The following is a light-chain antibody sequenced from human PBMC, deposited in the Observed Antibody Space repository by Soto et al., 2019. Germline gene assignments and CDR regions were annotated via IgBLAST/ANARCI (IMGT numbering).Light chain of an antibody. J-gene: IGKJ1*01. CDR1: QSVSNNY. V-gene: IGKV3-20*01. Sequence: EIALTQSPGTLSLSPGERATLSCRASQSVSNNYLAWYQQKPGQAPRLLIHGASNRATGIPDRFSGSGSGTDFTLTITRLEPEDFAVYYCQQYGGSPRTFGQGTKVDI. CDR3: QQYGGSPRT. CDR2: GAS.